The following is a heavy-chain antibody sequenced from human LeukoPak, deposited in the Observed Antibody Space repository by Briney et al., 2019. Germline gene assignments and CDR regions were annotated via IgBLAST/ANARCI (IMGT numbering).Heavy chain of an antibody. Sequence: PSETLSLTCTVSGGSIRSSYWSWIRQPPGKGLEWIECTYNSGSTKYNPSLKSRVTITEDTSKNQFSLKLSSVTAADTAVYYCARASPGAIFYYGMDVWGQGTTVTVSS. J-gene: IGHJ6*02. CDR2: TYNSGST. CDR3: ARASPGAIFYYGMDV. D-gene: IGHD3-9*01. V-gene: IGHV4-59*01. CDR1: GGSIRSSY.